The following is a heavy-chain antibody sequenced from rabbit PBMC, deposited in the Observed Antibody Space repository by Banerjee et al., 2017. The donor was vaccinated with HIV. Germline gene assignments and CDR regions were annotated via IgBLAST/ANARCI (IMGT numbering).Heavy chain of an antibody. Sequence: QSLEESGGDLVKPGASLTLTCTASGFSFSSRYYMCWVRQAPGKGLEWIACIYAGSSGSTYYASWAKGRFTISKTSSTTVTLQMTSLTAADTATYFCARDYSDGYVGFSLWGPGTLVTVS. J-gene: IGHJ4*01. V-gene: IGHV1S40*01. CDR2: IYAGSSGST. CDR3: ARDYSDGYVGFSL. D-gene: IGHD6-1*01. CDR1: GFSFSSRYY.